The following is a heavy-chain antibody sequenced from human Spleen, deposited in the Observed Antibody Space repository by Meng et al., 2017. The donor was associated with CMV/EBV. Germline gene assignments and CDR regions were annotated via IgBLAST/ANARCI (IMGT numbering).Heavy chain of an antibody. J-gene: IGHJ6*02. D-gene: IGHD6-13*01. V-gene: IGHV3-21*01. CDR1: GFTFSSYE. CDR3: ARDPPGIAAAGTPDGNYYYYGMDV. Sequence: GGSLRLSCAASGFTFSSYEMNWVRQAPGKGLEWISYISSSGSSSSYIYYADSVKGRFTISRDNAKNSLYLQMNSLRAEDTAVYYCARDPPGIAAAGTPDGNYYYYGMDVWGQGTTVTVSS. CDR2: ISSSGSSSSYI.